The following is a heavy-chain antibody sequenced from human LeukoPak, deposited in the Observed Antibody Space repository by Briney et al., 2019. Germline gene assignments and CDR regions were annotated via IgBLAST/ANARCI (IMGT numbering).Heavy chain of an antibody. CDR3: ARGVRYYYDSSGYHFDY. Sequence: PSETLSLTCTVSGGSISSSSYYWSWIRQPAGKGLEWIGRIYTSGSTNYNPSLKSRVTMSVDTSKNQFSLKLSSVTAADTAVYYCARGVRYYYDSSGYHFDYWGQGTLVTVSS. V-gene: IGHV4-61*02. CDR2: IYTSGST. CDR1: GGSISSSSYY. D-gene: IGHD3-22*01. J-gene: IGHJ4*02.